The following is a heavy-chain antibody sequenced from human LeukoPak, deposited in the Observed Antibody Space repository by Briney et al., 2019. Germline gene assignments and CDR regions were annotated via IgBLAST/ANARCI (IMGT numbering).Heavy chain of an antibody. CDR2: ISGSGGST. Sequence: GGSLRLSCAASGSTFSSYAMSWVRQAPGKGLEWVSAISGSGGSTYYADSVKGRFTISRDNSKNTLYLQMNSLRAEDTAVYYCAKDYYYDSSGYYLFDPWGQGTLVTVSS. CDR3: AKDYYYDSSGYYLFDP. J-gene: IGHJ5*02. CDR1: GSTFSSYA. D-gene: IGHD3-22*01. V-gene: IGHV3-23*01.